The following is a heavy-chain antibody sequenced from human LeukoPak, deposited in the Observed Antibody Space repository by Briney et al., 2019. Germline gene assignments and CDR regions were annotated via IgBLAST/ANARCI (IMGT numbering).Heavy chain of an antibody. CDR1: GYSFISYW. V-gene: IGHV5-51*01. D-gene: IGHD6-19*01. CDR2: IYPGGSGT. Sequence: GSSLKISSNGFGYSFISYWIWWGRQMPRKRLEWMGIIYPGGSGTRYSPSFQSQVTISADKSISTAYLQWSSLKASDTAMYYCARLSGSGWSSLSYYYYGMDVWGKGTTVTVSS. CDR3: ARLSGSGWSSLSYYYYGMDV. J-gene: IGHJ6*04.